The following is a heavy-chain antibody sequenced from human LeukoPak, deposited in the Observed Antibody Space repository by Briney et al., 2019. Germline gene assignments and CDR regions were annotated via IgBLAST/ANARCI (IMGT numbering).Heavy chain of an antibody. V-gene: IGHV5-51*01. J-gene: IGHJ4*02. Sequence: KPGESLKISCQGSGYTFTTYWICWVRQMPGKGLEWMGIIHPGDSDIRYSPSFKDQVTISADKSISTAYLQWSNLKASDTAMYYCARQITISHFDYWGQGTLVTVSS. CDR3: ARQITISHFDY. CDR1: GYTFTTYW. CDR2: IHPGDSDI. D-gene: IGHD3-3*01.